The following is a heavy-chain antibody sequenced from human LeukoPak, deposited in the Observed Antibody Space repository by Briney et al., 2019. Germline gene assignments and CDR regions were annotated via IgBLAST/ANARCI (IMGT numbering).Heavy chain of an antibody. J-gene: IGHJ4*02. V-gene: IGHV4-39*07. CDR3: ARGENDYDILTGWLFDY. CDR1: DDSVIVSDYF. CDR2: VTYSGNT. Sequence: SETLSLTCTVSDDSVIVSDYFWGWIRQPPGKGLDWMGSVTYSGNTYYNPSLKSRVTISVDTSKNQFSLKLSSVTAADTAVYYCARGENDYDILTGWLFDYWGQGTLVTVSS. D-gene: IGHD3-9*01.